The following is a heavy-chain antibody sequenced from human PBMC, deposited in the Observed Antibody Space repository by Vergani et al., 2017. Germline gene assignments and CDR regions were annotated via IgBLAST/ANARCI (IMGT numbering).Heavy chain of an antibody. V-gene: IGHV3-15*01. CDR2: IRSKIDGGTA. J-gene: IGHJ4*02. CDR1: GITFKNAW. CDR3: YTDYHDY. Sequence: EVQVVESGGGLIKPGGSLRLSCVVSGITFKNAWINWVGQAPGKGLEWIGRIRSKIDGGTADYAAPLKGRFTISRDDSKDSAFLLVNNLKTEDTAVYFCYTDYHDYWGQGTLVTVSS. D-gene: IGHD2-2*02.